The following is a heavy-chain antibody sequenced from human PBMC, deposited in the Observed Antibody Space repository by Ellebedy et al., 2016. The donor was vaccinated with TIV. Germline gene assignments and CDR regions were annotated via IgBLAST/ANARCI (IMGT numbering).Heavy chain of an antibody. J-gene: IGHJ4*02. Sequence: GGSLRLSXAASGFTFSNYGMHWVRQAPGRGLEWVARLWFDGSHKNYGDSVKGRFTISRDNSMNTLFLQMNSLRAEDTAVYYCAREYDSGRFVAYWGQGTLVTVSS. V-gene: IGHV3-33*01. CDR2: LWFDGSHK. CDR3: AREYDSGRFVAY. D-gene: IGHD3-22*01. CDR1: GFTFSNYG.